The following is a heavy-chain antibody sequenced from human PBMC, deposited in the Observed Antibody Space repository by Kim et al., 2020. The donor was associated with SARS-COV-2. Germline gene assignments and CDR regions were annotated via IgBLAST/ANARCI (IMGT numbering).Heavy chain of an antibody. D-gene: IGHD5-18*01. V-gene: IGHV4-61*02. Sequence: SETLSLTCTVSGGSISSGSYYWSWIRQPAGKGLEWIGRIYTSGSTNYNPSLKSRVTISVDTSKNQFSLKLSSVTAADTAVYYWARGGGYSYGPPADFDYWGQGTLVTVSS. CDR1: GGSISSGSYY. CDR3: ARGGGYSYGPPADFDY. CDR2: IYTSGST. J-gene: IGHJ4*02.